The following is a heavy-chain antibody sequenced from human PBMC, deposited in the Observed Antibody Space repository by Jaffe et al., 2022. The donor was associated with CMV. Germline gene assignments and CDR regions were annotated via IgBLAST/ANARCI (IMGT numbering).Heavy chain of an antibody. J-gene: IGHJ4*02. Sequence: QVQLQESGPGLVKPSQTLSLTCTVSGGSISSGGYYWSWIRQHPGKGLEWIGYIYYSGSTYYNPSLKSRVTISVDTSKNQFSLKLSSVTAADTAVYYCARGKDTAMVQYYFDYWGQGTLVTVSS. CDR3: ARGKDTAMVQYYFDY. V-gene: IGHV4-31*03. CDR2: IYYSGST. D-gene: IGHD5-18*01. CDR1: GGSISSGGYY.